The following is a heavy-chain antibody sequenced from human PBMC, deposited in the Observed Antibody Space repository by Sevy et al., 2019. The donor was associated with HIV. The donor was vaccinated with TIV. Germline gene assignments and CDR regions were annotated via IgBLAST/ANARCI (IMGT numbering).Heavy chain of an antibody. J-gene: IGHJ6*02. CDR2: ISGSGFST. CDR1: GFTFDNNA. V-gene: IGHV3-23*01. CDR3: AKVYYYDSGTVIPRGMDV. D-gene: IGHD3-10*01. Sequence: GGSLRLSCAASGFTFDNNAMYWVRQAPGKGLEWLSAISGSGFSTNYAGSVKGRFTISRDISKTTLYLQMNSLRAEDTAVYYCAKVYYYDSGTVIPRGMDVWGQGTTVTVSS.